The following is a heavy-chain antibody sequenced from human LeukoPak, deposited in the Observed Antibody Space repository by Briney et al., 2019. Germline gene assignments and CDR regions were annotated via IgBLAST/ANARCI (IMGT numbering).Heavy chain of an antibody. CDR3: ARRGITISGVLVYHYSGLDV. CDR2: IKDDGSEK. J-gene: IGHJ6*02. V-gene: IGHV3-7*02. CDR1: GFTFSSHW. Sequence: PGGSLRLSCAGSGFTFSSHWMNWVRQAPGKGLEWVASIKDDGSEKHFLDSVNGRFAISRDNAKNSLYLQMSSLGAEDTAVYYCARRGITISGVLVYHYSGLDVWGQGTTVTVSS. D-gene: IGHD3-3*01.